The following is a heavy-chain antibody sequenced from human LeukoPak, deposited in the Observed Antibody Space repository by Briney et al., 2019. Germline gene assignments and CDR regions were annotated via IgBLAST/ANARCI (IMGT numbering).Heavy chain of an antibody. CDR2: ISYDGRKM. J-gene: IGHJ4*02. Sequence: PGGSLRLSCVASGFTFSDYGIHWVRQAPGKGLEGVAVISYDGRKMKYADSVKGRFTISSDNSKDTLSLHMNTLRTEDTAVYYCARDYYDSSGYYYLPDYWGQGTLVTVSS. D-gene: IGHD3-22*01. V-gene: IGHV3-30*03. CDR3: ARDYYDSSGYYYLPDY. CDR1: GFTFSDYG.